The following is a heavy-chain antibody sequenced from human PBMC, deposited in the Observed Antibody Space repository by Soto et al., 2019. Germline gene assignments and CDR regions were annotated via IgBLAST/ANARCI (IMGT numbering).Heavy chain of an antibody. V-gene: IGHV4-34*01. J-gene: IGHJ6*03. Sequence: SETLSLTCAVYGGSFSGYYWSWIRQPPGKGLEWIGEINHSGSTNYNPSPKSRVTISVDTSKNQFSLKLSSVTAADTAVYYCAGRSGYYYYYYMDVWGKGTTVTVSS. D-gene: IGHD3-3*01. CDR3: AGRSGYYYYYYMDV. CDR2: INHSGST. CDR1: GGSFSGYY.